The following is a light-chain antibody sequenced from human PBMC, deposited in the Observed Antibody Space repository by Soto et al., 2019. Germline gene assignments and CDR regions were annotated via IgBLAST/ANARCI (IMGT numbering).Light chain of an antibody. CDR3: QQRSNWPPKVT. J-gene: IGKJ4*01. V-gene: IGKV3-11*01. CDR2: DAS. Sequence: EIVLTQSPATLSLSPGERATLSCRASQSVSSYLAWYQQKPGQAPRLLIYDASNRATGIPARFSGSGSGTDFTLTISSLEPEDFAVYYCQQRSNWPPKVTFGGGTKV. CDR1: QSVSSY.